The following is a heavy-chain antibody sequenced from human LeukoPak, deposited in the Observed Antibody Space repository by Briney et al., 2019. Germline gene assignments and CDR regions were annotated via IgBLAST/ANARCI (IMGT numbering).Heavy chain of an antibody. V-gene: IGHV3-11*01. CDR2: ISRSGSTK. J-gene: IGHJ3*02. CDR1: GFTFSDYY. Sequence: GGSLRLSCAASGFTFSDYYMSWIRQAPGKGLEWVSYISRSGSTKYYADSVKGRFTISRDNAKNSLFLQMNSLRAEDTAVYYCARDGDSSGYYLSAFDIWGQGTMVTVSS. CDR3: ARDGDSSGYYLSAFDI. D-gene: IGHD3-22*01.